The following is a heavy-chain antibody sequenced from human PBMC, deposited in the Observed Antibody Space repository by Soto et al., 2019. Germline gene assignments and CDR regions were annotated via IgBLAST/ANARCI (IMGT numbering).Heavy chain of an antibody. CDR2: ISAYNGNT. Sequence: QVQLVQSGVEVKKPGASVKVSCKASDYTFTSYGISWVRQAPGQGLEWMGWISAYNGNTNYAQKLQGRVTMTTDTSTSTAYMELRSLRSDDTAVYYCARATPYYDILTAPYDYWGQGTLVTVSS. CDR3: ARATPYYDILTAPYDY. J-gene: IGHJ4*02. D-gene: IGHD3-9*01. CDR1: DYTFTSYG. V-gene: IGHV1-18*01.